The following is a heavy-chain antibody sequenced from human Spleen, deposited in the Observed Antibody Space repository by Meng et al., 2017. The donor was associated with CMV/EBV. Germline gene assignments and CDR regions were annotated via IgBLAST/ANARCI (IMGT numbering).Heavy chain of an antibody. Sequence: QVQLTESGPGLVKPSQTLSLTCTVSGGSISSGTYYWGWIRQLPGKGLEWIAYIHYSGSTYYSPSLKSRVTISVDTSRNQLSPKLSSMTAADTAVYYCARYVFDSSSLYSNWFDPWGQGTLVTVSS. CDR2: IHYSGST. CDR3: ARYVFDSSSLYSNWFDP. D-gene: IGHD3-22*01. V-gene: IGHV4-31*03. CDR1: GGSISSGTYY. J-gene: IGHJ5*02.